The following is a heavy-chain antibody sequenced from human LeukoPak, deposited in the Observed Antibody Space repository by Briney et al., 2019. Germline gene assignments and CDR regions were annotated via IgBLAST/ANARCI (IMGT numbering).Heavy chain of an antibody. J-gene: IGHJ6*02. Sequence: GGSLRLSCAASGFTFSSYSMNWVRQAPGKGLEWVSSISSSSSYIYYADSVKGRFAISRDNAKNSLYLQMNSLRAEDTAVYYCARDYYYGSGSYSVYYGMDVWGQGTTVTVSS. D-gene: IGHD3-10*01. CDR2: ISSSSSYI. CDR3: ARDYYYGSGSYSVYYGMDV. CDR1: GFTFSSYS. V-gene: IGHV3-21*01.